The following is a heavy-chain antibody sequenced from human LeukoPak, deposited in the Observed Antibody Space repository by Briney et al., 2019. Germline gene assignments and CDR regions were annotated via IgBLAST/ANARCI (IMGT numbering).Heavy chain of an antibody. J-gene: IGHJ3*02. Sequence: GGSLRLSCAASGFTFSSYEMNWVRQAPGKGLEWVSYISSSGSTIYYADSVKGRLTISRDNAKNSLYLQMNSLRAEDTAVYYCAREKGYGDYGDAFDIWGQGTMVTVSS. D-gene: IGHD4-17*01. CDR3: AREKGYGDYGDAFDI. V-gene: IGHV3-48*03. CDR2: ISSSGSTI. CDR1: GFTFSSYE.